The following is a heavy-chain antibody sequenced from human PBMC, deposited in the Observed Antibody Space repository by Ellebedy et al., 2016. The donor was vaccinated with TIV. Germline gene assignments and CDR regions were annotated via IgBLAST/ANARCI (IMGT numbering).Heavy chain of an antibody. CDR1: GYTFTRYG. CDR2: ITPYIGKT. CDR3: ARYHPMSGYNYGYNDY. D-gene: IGHD5-18*01. Sequence: ASVKVSCXASGYTFTRYGISWVRQAPGQRLEWMGWITPYIGKTNYAQKLQGRVTMTTDTSTSTAYMELRSLRSDDTAVYYCARYHPMSGYNYGYNDYWGQGTLVTVSS. J-gene: IGHJ4*02. V-gene: IGHV1-18*01.